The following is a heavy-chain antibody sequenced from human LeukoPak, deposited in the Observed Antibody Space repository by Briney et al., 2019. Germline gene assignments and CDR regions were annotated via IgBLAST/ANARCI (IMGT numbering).Heavy chain of an antibody. Sequence: KTSETLSLTCTVSGASVSSSSYYWGWIRQPPGKGLEWIGTIYYSGSTYYNPSLKSRVTISVDTSKNQVSLKLSSVTAADTAVYYCATHYPLAYCGGDCYSGVFGYWGQGTLVTVSS. D-gene: IGHD2-21*02. CDR3: ATHYPLAYCGGDCYSGVFGY. V-gene: IGHV4-39*01. CDR1: GASVSSSSYY. CDR2: IYYSGST. J-gene: IGHJ4*02.